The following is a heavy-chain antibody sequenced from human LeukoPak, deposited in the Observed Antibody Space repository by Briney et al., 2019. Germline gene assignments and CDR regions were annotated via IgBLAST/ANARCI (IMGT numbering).Heavy chain of an antibody. D-gene: IGHD3-10*02. CDR2: ISGSGGST. CDR3: AKASAVRGYYYYGMDV. J-gene: IGHJ6*02. V-gene: IGHV3-23*01. CDR1: GFTFSSYA. Sequence: GGSLRLSCAASGFTFSSYAMSWVRQAPGKGLEWVSAISGSGGSTYYADSVKGRFTISRDNSKNTLYLQMNSLRAEDTAVYYCAKASAVRGYYYYGMDVWGQGTTVTVSS.